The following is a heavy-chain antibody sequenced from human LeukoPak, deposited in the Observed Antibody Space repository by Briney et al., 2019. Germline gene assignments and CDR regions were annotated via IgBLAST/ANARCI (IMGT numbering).Heavy chain of an antibody. V-gene: IGHV3-23*01. Sequence: GGSLRLSCAASRFTFSIFAMNWVRQAPGKGLEWVSGISGSGDTTDYADSVKGRFTISRDNSRNTLYLQMISLRAEDTALYYCTNGLHGGQLLVPFDSWGQGTLVTVSS. CDR2: ISGSGDTT. J-gene: IGHJ4*02. CDR3: TNGLHGGQLLVPFDS. D-gene: IGHD6-13*01. CDR1: RFTFSIFA.